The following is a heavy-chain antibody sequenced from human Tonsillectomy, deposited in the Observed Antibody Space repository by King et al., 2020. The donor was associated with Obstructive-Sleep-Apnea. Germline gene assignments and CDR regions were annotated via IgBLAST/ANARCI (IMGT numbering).Heavy chain of an antibody. CDR2: INPSGGSQ. V-gene: IGHV1-46*01. Sequence: VQLVESGAEVKKPGASVKVSCKASGYTFTSYYMHWVRQAPGKGLEWWGIINPSGGSQSKAQKFQGRVTMTRERSTSTVNMERSSLRSEDTAVYYCARDQPDRIPIQIATIWGVGDYWGQGTLVTVSS. J-gene: IGHJ4*02. CDR3: ARDQPDRIPIQIATIWGVGDY. D-gene: IGHD5-24*01. CDR1: GYTFTSYY.